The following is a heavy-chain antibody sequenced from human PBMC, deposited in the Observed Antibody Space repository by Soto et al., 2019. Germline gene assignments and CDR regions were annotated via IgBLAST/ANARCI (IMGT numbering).Heavy chain of an antibody. Sequence: GASVKVSCKASGHTFTNYHMHWVRQAPGQGLEWMGIINPSVGSSSYAQKFQGRVTMTRNTSISTAYMELSSLRSEDTAVYYCARYKSLTTVTAGRENYYYYYMDVWGKGTTVTVSS. D-gene: IGHD4-4*01. V-gene: IGHV1-46*01. CDR1: GHTFTNYH. J-gene: IGHJ6*03. CDR2: INPSVGSS. CDR3: ARYKSLTTVTAGRENYYYYYMDV.